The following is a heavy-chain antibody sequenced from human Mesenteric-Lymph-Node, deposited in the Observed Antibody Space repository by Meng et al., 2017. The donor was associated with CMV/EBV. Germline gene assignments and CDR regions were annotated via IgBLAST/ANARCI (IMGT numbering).Heavy chain of an antibody. Sequence: ASVKVSCKASGYTFTSYDINWVRQATGQGLEWMGWINPNTGGTHYAQNFQGRVIMTRDTSISTAYMDVSRLTYDDTAIYYCTRTLTTLGQYNCFVPWGQGTLVTVSS. CDR2: INPNTGGT. V-gene: IGHV1-2*02. CDR3: TRTLTTLGQYNCFVP. J-gene: IGHJ5*02. D-gene: IGHD4-11*01. CDR1: GYTFTSYD.